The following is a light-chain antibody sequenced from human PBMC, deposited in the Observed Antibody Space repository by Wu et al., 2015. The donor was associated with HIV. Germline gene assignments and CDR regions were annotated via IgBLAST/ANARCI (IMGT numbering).Light chain of an antibody. CDR3: QHYGNSPLYS. CDR2: GTS. J-gene: IGKJ2*03. Sequence: EFLLTQSPDTLSLSPGERATLSCRASQTISSNYLVWYQQKPGQAPRLLIYGTSNRATDIPDRFSGSGSGTDFTPTISRLEPEDFAVYYCQHYGNSPLYSFGQGTKLEI. CDR1: QTISSNY. V-gene: IGKV3-20*01.